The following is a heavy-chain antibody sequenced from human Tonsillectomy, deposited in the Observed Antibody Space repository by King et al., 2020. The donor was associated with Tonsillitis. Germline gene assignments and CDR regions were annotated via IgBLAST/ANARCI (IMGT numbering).Heavy chain of an antibody. D-gene: IGHD1-26*01. J-gene: IGHJ5*02. V-gene: IGHV3-23*03. Sequence: VQLVESGGGLVLPGGSLRLSCSASGFTLSAYAMSWVRQAPGKALEWVSVIYGGGTSAFYTDSVKGRFTISRDDSKNTLHLQMNSLRADDTAVYYCVKDLWADRANSWGQGSLVTVSS. CDR3: VKDLWADRANS. CDR2: IYGGGTSA. CDR1: GFTLSAYA.